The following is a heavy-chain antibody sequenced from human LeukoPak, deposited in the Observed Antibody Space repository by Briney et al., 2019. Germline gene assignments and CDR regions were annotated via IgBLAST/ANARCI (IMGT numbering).Heavy chain of an antibody. J-gene: IGHJ4*02. D-gene: IGHD6-13*01. CDR1: GGSIGSGGYY. CDR2: IYYSGST. V-gene: IGHV4-31*03. Sequence: SETLSVICTVSGGSIGSGGYYWSWIRQHPGKGLEWIGYIYYSGSTYYNPSLKSRVTISVDTSKNQFSLKLSSVTAADTAVYYCARDSVAAAGIVFWGQGTLVTVSS. CDR3: ARDSVAAAGIVF.